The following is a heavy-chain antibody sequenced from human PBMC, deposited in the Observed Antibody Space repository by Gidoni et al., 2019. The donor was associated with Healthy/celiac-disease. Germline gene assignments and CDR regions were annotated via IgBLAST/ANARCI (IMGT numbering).Heavy chain of an antibody. D-gene: IGHD5-12*01. J-gene: IGHJ3*02. V-gene: IGHV3-11*05. CDR1: GFTLRAYY. CDR2: ISSSSSYT. Sequence: QVQLVYSVGGLVKPCGSRRLSCAASGFTLRAYYMSWIRQAPGKGLEWVSYISSSSSYTNYEDSVKGRFTISRDNAKNSLYLQMNSLRAEDTAVYYCARGIEMATITAFDIWGQGTMVTVSS. CDR3: ARGIEMATITAFDI.